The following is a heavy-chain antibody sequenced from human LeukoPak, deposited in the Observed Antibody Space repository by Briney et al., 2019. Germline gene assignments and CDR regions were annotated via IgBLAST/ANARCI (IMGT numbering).Heavy chain of an antibody. D-gene: IGHD6-19*01. CDR3: AKEHSSGWYPLGLDY. Sequence: SETLSLTCAVYGGSFSGYYWSWIRQPPGKGLEWIGEINHSGSTNYNPSLTSRVTISVDTSKNQFSLKLSSVTAADTAVYYCAKEHSSGWYPLGLDYWGQGTLVTVSS. J-gene: IGHJ4*02. CDR1: GGSFSGYY. V-gene: IGHV4-34*01. CDR2: INHSGST.